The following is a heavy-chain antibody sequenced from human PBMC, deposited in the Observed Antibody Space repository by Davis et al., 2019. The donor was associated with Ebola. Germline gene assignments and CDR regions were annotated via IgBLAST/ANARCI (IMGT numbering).Heavy chain of an antibody. V-gene: IGHV4-34*01. CDR2: INHSGST. CDR3: ARVGGSSWYGDFDY. Sequence: MPSETLSLTCAVYGGSFSGYYWSWIRQPPGKGLEWIGEINHSGSTNYNPSLKSRVTISVDTSKNQFSLKLSSVTAADTAVYYCARVGGSSWYGDFDYWGQGTLVTVSS. J-gene: IGHJ4*02. D-gene: IGHD6-13*01. CDR1: GGSFSGYY.